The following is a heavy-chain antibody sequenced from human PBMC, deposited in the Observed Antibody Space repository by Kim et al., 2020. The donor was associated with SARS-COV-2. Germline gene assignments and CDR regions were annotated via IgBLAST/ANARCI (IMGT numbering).Heavy chain of an antibody. CDR1: GFTFSTYS. Sequence: GGSLRLSCAASGFTFSTYSMNWVRQAPGKGLEWVSSISRSSDYIYYADSVKGRFTISRDNAKNSLYLQMNSLRVEDTALYFCAREEAQPLQPEDCLDVWG. CDR2: ISRSSDYI. J-gene: IGHJ6*01. D-gene: IGHD2-21*02. CDR3: AREEAQPLQPEDCLDV. V-gene: IGHV3-21*01.